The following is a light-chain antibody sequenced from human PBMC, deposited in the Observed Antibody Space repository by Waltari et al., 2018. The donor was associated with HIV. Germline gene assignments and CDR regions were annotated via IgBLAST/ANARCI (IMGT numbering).Light chain of an antibody. CDR2: DVI. V-gene: IGLV2-14*03. Sequence: QSALTQPASISGSPGQSITISCTGTRGDVGGYNYVSWYQQKPGKAPQFIIYDVIERPTGVSCRFAGSKSGNTAFLTISGLQADDEAYYYCSSYTTSSDLDVVFGGGTKLTVL. CDR1: RGDVGGYNY. CDR3: SSYTTSSDLDVV. J-gene: IGLJ2*01.